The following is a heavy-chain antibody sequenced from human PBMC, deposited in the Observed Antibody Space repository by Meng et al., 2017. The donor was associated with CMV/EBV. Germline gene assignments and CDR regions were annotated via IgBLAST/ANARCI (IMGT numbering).Heavy chain of an antibody. V-gene: IGHV1-2*02. D-gene: IGHD1-26*01. J-gene: IGHJ4*02. CDR1: GYTFTGYY. CDR3: ARDQGVGATRTWLAGQDY. Sequence: ASVKVSCKASGYTFTGYYMHWVRQAPGQGLEWMGWINPNSGGTNYAQKFQGRVTMTRDTSISTAYMELSRLRSDDTAVYYCARDQGVGATRTWLAGQDYWGQGTRVTVSS. CDR2: INPNSGGT.